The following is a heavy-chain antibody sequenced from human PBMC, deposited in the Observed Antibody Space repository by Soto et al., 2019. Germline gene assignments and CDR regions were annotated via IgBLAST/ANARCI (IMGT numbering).Heavy chain of an antibody. CDR1: GFTFSSCS. CDR3: ARDDEMGYFDY. CDR2: ISSSSRTT. D-gene: IGHD3-16*01. V-gene: IGHV3-48*01. J-gene: IGHJ4*02. Sequence: PGGSLRLSCAASGFTFSSCSMNWVRQAPGKGLEWVSYISSSSRTTYYADSVKGRFTISRDNAKNSLYLQMNSLRAEDTAVYYCARDDEMGYFDYWGQGT.